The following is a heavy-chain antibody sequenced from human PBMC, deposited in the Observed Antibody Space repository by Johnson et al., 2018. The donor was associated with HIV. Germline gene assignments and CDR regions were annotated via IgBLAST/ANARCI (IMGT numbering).Heavy chain of an antibody. V-gene: IGHV3-30-3*01. CDR3: AREMAWEDAFDI. CDR2: ISYDGSNI. D-gene: IGHD5-24*01. CDR1: GFTFSNYA. J-gene: IGHJ3*02. Sequence: QVQLMESGGGLVQPGRSLRLSCAASGFTFSNYAMDWVRQAPGEGLEWVAVISYDGSNIYYADSVKGRFTISRDNSMNTLYLQMNSLRAEDTAVYYCAREMAWEDAFDIWGQGTMVTVSS.